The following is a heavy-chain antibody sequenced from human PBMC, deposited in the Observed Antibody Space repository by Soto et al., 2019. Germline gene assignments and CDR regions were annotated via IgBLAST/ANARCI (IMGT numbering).Heavy chain of an antibody. CDR2: IYYSGST. Sequence: SETLSLTCTVSGGSISSYYWSWIRQPPGKGLEWIGYIYYSGSTNYNPSLKSRVTLSLDTSKNQYSLKLSSVTAAETAVYYCARDGGSVAGSSHFDYWGQGTLVTVSS. D-gene: IGHD6-19*01. J-gene: IGHJ4*02. V-gene: IGHV4-59*01. CDR1: GGSISSYY. CDR3: ARDGGSVAGSSHFDY.